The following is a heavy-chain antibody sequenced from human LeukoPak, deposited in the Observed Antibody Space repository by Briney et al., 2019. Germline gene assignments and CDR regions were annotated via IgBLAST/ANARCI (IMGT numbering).Heavy chain of an antibody. J-gene: IGHJ6*03. CDR3: ARGGAQRGDYYYYYYMDV. CDR2: MNPNSGNT. Sequence: GASVKVSCKASGYTFTSYDINWVRQATGQGLEWMGWMNPNSGNTGYAQKFQGRVTMTRNTSISTAYMELSSLRSEDTAVYYCARGGAQRGDYYYYYYMDVWGKGTTVTVSS. D-gene: IGHD1-26*01. V-gene: IGHV1-8*01. CDR1: GYTFTSYD.